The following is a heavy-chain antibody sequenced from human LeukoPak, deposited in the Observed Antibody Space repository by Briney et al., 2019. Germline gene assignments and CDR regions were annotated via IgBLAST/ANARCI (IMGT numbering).Heavy chain of an antibody. CDR3: AKALALDRITIFGVVIPYYFDY. D-gene: IGHD3-3*01. CDR1: GFTFSNYA. Sequence: GGSLRLSCAASGFTFSNYAMTWVRQTPGKGLEWVSAISGSGSSTYYADSVKGRFTISRDNSKNTLYLQMNSLRAEDTAVYYCAKALALDRITIFGVVIPYYFDYWGQGTLVTVSS. J-gene: IGHJ4*02. V-gene: IGHV3-23*01. CDR2: ISGSGSST.